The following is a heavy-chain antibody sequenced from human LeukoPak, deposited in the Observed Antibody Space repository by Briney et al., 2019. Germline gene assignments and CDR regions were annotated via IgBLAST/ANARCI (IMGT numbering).Heavy chain of an antibody. CDR3: YCAVEDY. Sequence: GGSLRLSCTTSGFIFSAYGMHWVRQAPGKGLEWVTGISHDGGKIYYADIVKGRFSISRDNAKNSLYLQMNSLRAEDTAVYYCYCAVEDYWGQGTLVTVSS. CDR2: ISHDGGKI. CDR1: GFIFSAYG. D-gene: IGHD2-15*01. J-gene: IGHJ4*02. V-gene: IGHV3-30*03.